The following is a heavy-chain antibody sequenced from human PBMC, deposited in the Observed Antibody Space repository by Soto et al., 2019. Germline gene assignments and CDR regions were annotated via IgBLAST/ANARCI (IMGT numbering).Heavy chain of an antibody. V-gene: IGHV4-34*09. J-gene: IGHJ6*02. CDR3: VRFCGGDCNHGMYV. CDR1: GGSFSGYY. CDR2: INHSGST. D-gene: IGHD2-21*02. Sequence: PSETLSLTCAVYGGSFSGYYWSWIRQPPGKGLEWIGEINHSGSTYYNPPLKSRVTISVDTSKNRFSLKLSSVTAADTAVYYCVRFCGGDCNHGMYVCGQGTTVTVYS.